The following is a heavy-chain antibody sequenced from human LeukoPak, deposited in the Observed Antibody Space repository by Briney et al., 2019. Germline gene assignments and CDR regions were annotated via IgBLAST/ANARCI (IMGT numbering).Heavy chain of an antibody. V-gene: IGHV4-61*01. D-gene: IGHD1-26*01. Sequence: PSETLSLTCTVSGYSISSGYYWGWIRQPPGKGLEWIGYIYYSGSTNYNPSLKSRVTISVDTSKNQFSLKLSSVTAADTAVYYCARGGVGATGWFDPWGQGTLVTVSS. CDR3: ARGGVGATGWFDP. CDR2: IYYSGST. CDR1: GYSISSGYY. J-gene: IGHJ5*02.